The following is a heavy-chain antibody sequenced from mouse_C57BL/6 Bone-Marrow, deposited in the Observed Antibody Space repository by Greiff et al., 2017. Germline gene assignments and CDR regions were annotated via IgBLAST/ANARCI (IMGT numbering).Heavy chain of an antibody. Sequence: VQLQQPGAELVKPGASVKLSCKASGYTFTSYWMQWVKQRPGQGLEWIGEIDPSDSYTNYNQKFKGKATLTVDPSSSTAYMQLSSLTSADSAVYYSARDGDYWYFAVWGTGTPVTVSA. CDR3: ARDGDYWYFAV. J-gene: IGHJ1*03. CDR1: GYTFTSYW. D-gene: IGHD2-13*01. V-gene: IGHV1-50*01. CDR2: IDPSDSYT.